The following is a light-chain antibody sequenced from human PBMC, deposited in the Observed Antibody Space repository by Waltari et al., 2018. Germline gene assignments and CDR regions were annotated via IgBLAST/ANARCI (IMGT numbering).Light chain of an antibody. CDR3: QQRNNWPLT. CDR1: QSIGSL. Sequence: DIQMTQSPSTLSASVGDRVTISCRASQSIGSLLAWYQQKPGKAPKLLIYDASSLESGVPSRFSGSGSGTEFTLTINSLEPEDFAVYYCQQRNNWPLTFGGGTKVEI. V-gene: IGKV1-5*01. CDR2: DAS. J-gene: IGKJ4*01.